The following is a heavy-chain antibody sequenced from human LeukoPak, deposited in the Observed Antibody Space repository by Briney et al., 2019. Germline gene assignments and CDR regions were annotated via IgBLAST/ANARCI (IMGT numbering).Heavy chain of an antibody. CDR3: ARRKQLSYYYGMDV. J-gene: IGHJ6*02. D-gene: IGHD6-13*01. CDR1: GGSFSVYY. V-gene: IGHV4-34*01. CDR2: INHSGST. Sequence: SETLSLTCAVYGGSFSVYYWSWIRQPPGKGLEWIGEINHSGSTNYNPSLKSRVTISVDTSKNQFSLKLSSVTAADTAVYYCARRKQLSYYYGMDVWGQGTTVTVSS.